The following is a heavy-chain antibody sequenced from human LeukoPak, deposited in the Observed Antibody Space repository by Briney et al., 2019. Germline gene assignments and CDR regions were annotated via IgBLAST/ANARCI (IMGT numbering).Heavy chain of an antibody. Sequence: SETLSLTCTVSGYSISSGYYWGWIRQPPGKGLEWIGSIYHSGSTYYNPSLKSRVTISVDTSKNQFSLKLSSVTAADTAVYYCARDYGGPSPTYYDFWSGYYRYYFDYWGQGTLVTVSS. CDR2: IYHSGST. D-gene: IGHD3-3*01. J-gene: IGHJ4*02. CDR3: ARDYGGPSPTYYDFWSGYYRYYFDY. CDR1: GYSISSGYY. V-gene: IGHV4-38-2*02.